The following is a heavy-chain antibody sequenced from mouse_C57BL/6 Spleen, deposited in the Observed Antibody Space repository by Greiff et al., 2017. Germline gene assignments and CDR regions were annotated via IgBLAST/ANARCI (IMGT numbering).Heavy chain of an antibody. V-gene: IGHV1-61*01. Sequence: QVQLQQSGAELVRPGSSVKLSCKASGYTFTSYWMDWVKQRPGQGLEWIGNIYPSDSETHYNQKFKDKATLTVDKSSSTAYMQLSSLTSEDSAVYYCARRGYGPPSYDYWGQGTSVTVSS. CDR3: ARRGYGPPSYDY. CDR2: IYPSDSET. CDR1: GYTFTSYW. J-gene: IGHJ4*01. D-gene: IGHD1-1*01.